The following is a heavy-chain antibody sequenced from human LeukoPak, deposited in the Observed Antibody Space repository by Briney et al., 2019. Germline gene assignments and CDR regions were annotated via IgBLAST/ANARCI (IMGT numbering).Heavy chain of an antibody. CDR2: INPNSGGT. J-gene: IGHJ4*02. V-gene: IGHV1-2*02. Sequence: ASVKVSCKASGYTFTGYYMHWVRQAPGQGLEWMGWINPNSGGTNYAQKFQGRVTMTRDTSISTAYMELSRLRSDDTAVYYCARAGGGRQWLAYYFDYWGQGTLVTVSS. CDR1: GYTFTGYY. CDR3: ARAGGGRQWLAYYFDY. D-gene: IGHD6-19*01.